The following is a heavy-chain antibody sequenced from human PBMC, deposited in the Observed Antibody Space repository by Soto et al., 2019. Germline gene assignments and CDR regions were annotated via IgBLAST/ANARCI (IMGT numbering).Heavy chain of an antibody. J-gene: IGHJ4*02. CDR1: GFTFSSYS. CDR2: ISSSSSYI. V-gene: IGHV3-21*01. Sequence: EVQLVESGGGLVKPGGSLRLSCAASGFTFSSYSMNWVRQAPGKGLEWVSSISSSSSYIYYADSVKGRFTISRDNAKKSLYLQMNSLRAEDTAVYYCARLNVGVVYGGNSGGYYFDYWGQGTLVTVSS. CDR3: ARLNVGVVYGGNSGGYYFDY. D-gene: IGHD4-17*01.